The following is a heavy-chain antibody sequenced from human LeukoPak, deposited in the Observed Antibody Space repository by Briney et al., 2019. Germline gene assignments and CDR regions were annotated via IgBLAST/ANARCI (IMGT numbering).Heavy chain of an antibody. CDR3: ARAPSSYESGNGYPNLGWLDP. CDR2: FHRGRI. D-gene: IGHD5-24*01. CDR1: GYPIGLDYY. J-gene: IGHJ5*02. Sequence: SETLSLTCKVSGYPIGLDYYWVWIRQAPGRGLQWIWGFHRGRIQYNSALKSRVTISIDSSENQFSLRMWPVTAADTAFYFCARAPSSYESGNGYPNLGWLDPWGQGALVTVSS. V-gene: IGHV4-38-2*02.